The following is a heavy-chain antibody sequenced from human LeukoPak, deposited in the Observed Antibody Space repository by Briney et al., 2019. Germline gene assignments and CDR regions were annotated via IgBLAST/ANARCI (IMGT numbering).Heavy chain of an antibody. Sequence: SETLSLTCTVSGGSISSGGYYWSCIRQPPGKGLEWIGYIYYSGSTNYNPSLKSRVTISVDPSKNQFSLRLSSVTAADTAVYYCARHFQYYSDSSKEIIDAFDIWGQGTMVTVSS. J-gene: IGHJ3*02. D-gene: IGHD6-6*01. CDR3: ARHFQYYSDSSKEIIDAFDI. CDR1: GGSISSGGYY. CDR2: IYYSGST. V-gene: IGHV4-61*08.